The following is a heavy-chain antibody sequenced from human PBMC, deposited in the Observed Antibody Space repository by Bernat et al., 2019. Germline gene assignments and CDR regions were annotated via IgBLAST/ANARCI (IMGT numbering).Heavy chain of an antibody. CDR3: ARWGVWELLFYYYGMDV. V-gene: IGHV3-66*01. Sequence: EVQLVESWGGLVQPGGSLRLSCAASGFTVSSNYMSWVRQAPGKGLEWVSVIYSGGSTYYADSVKGRFTISRDNSKNTLYLQMNSLRAEDTAVYYCARWGVWELLFYYYGMDVWGQGTTVTVSS. D-gene: IGHD1-26*01. CDR1: GFTVSSNY. J-gene: IGHJ6*02. CDR2: IYSGGST.